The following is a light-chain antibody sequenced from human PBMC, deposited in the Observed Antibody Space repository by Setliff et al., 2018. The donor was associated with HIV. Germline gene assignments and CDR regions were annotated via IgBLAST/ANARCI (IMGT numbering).Light chain of an antibody. CDR2: EGF. V-gene: IGLV2-23*01. CDR1: RGDVGRYNL. Sequence: QSVLTQPASVSGSPGQSITISCTGTRGDVGRYNLVSWYQQQPGKPPKLMIYEGFKRPSGVSNRFSASNSGNTASLTISGLQAEDEADYYCCSHAGSNTYVFGLGTKVTVL. CDR3: CSHAGSNTYV. J-gene: IGLJ1*01.